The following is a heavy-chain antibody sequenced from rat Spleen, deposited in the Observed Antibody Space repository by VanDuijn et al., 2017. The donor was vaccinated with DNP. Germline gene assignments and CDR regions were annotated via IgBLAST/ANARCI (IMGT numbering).Heavy chain of an antibody. CDR3: VREEVGVRY. J-gene: IGHJ2*01. CDR2: INKDSSTI. D-gene: IGHD1-11*01. V-gene: IGHV4-2*01. CDR1: GFNFNDYW. Sequence: VQLVESGGGLVQPGNSLKLSCAASGFNFNDYWMGWVRQAPGKGLEWIGEINKDSSTIKYIPSLKDKLTISRDNAQNTLYLQMSKLGSEDTAIYYCVREEVGVRYWGQGVMVTVSS.